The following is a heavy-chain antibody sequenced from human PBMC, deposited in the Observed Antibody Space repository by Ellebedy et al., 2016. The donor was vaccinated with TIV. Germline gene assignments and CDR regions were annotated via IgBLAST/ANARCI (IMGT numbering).Heavy chain of an antibody. D-gene: IGHD6-6*01. CDR1: GGSISSYF. CDR2: IHTSGST. CDR3: ARSLGSSSWMGNWFNA. J-gene: IGHJ5*02. V-gene: IGHV4-4*07. Sequence: SETLSLTXSVSGGSISSYFWSWVRQPAGKGLEWIGRIHTSGSTNYSPSLKSRLNISVDTSKNQFSLKLSSVTAADTAVYYCARSLGSSSWMGNWFNAWGQGTLVTVSS.